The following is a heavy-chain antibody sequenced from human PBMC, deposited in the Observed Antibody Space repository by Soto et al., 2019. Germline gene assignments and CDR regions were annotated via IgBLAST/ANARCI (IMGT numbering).Heavy chain of an antibody. CDR1: GGTFSSYA. Sequence: QVQLVQSGAEVKKPGSSVKVSCKASGGTFSSYAISWVRQAPGQGLEWMGGIIPIFGTANYAQKFQGRVTITADKSTSTAYMELSSLRAEDTAVYYCARAAGYCSSTSCYPDPKYSNYVNYYYYGMDVWGQGTTVTVSS. CDR3: ARAAGYCSSTSCYPDPKYSNYVNYYYYGMDV. CDR2: IIPIFGTA. D-gene: IGHD2-2*01. V-gene: IGHV1-69*06. J-gene: IGHJ6*02.